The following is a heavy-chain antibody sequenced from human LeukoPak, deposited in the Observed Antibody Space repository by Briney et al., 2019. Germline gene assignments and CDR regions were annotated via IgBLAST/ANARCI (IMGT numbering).Heavy chain of an antibody. V-gene: IGHV1-2*02. Sequence: ASVKASCKASGYTFTGYYMHWVRQAPGQGREWMGWINPNSGGTNYAQKFQGRVTMTRDTSISTAYMELSRLRSDDTAVYYCARVRYCSSASCWPFDYWGQGTLVTVSS. CDR2: INPNSGGT. D-gene: IGHD2-2*01. J-gene: IGHJ4*02. CDR1: GYTFTGYY. CDR3: ARVRYCSSASCWPFDY.